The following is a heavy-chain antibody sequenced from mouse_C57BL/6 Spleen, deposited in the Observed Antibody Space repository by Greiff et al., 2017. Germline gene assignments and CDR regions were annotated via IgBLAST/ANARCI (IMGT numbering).Heavy chain of an antibody. V-gene: IGHV1-26*01. CDR2: INPNNGGT. CDR1: GYTFTDYY. D-gene: IGHD1-1*01. CDR3: AEDYYGSSSY. Sequence: VQLQQSGPELVKPGASVKISCKASGYTFTDYYMNWVKQSHGKSLEWIGDINPNNGGTSYNQKFKGKATLTVDKSSSTAYMELRSLTSEDSAVYYCAEDYYGSSSYWGQGTLVTVSA. J-gene: IGHJ3*01.